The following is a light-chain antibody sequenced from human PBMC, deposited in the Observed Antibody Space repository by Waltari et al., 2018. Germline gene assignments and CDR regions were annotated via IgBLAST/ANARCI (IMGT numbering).Light chain of an antibody. CDR3: QQRSNWPLT. CDR2: DAS. J-gene: IGKJ4*01. V-gene: IGKV3-11*01. Sequence: EIVLTQSPATLSLSPGERATLSCRASQSVSTFLAWYQQKPGQAPRLLIYDASNRATPHPARFSGSGSGTDFTLTISSLDPEDFAVYFCQQRSNWPLTFGGGTKVEIK. CDR1: QSVSTF.